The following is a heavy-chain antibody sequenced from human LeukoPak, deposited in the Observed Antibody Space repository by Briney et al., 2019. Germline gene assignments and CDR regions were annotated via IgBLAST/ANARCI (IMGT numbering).Heavy chain of an antibody. CDR2: IYYTGST. V-gene: IGHV4-39*07. J-gene: IGHJ4*02. D-gene: IGHD5-18*01. CDR3: ARGGVDSYGYELSFDY. CDR1: GGSISSDNYY. Sequence: PSETLSLTCSVSGGSISSDNYYWGWIRQPPGKGREWIGNIYYTGSTYYNPSLKSRVTISVDRSKNQFSLKLSSVTAADTAVYYCARGGVDSYGYELSFDYWGQGTLVTVSS.